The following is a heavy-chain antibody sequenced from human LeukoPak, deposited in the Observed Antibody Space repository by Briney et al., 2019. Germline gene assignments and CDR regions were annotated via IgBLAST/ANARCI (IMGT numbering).Heavy chain of an antibody. J-gene: IGHJ5*02. CDR1: GFTFSSYW. CDR2: INSDGSST. CDR3: AKGGGVVVPAAHEP. Sequence: GGSLRLSCAASGFTFSSYWMHWVRQAPGKGLVWVSRINSDGSSTSYADSVKGRFTISRDNAKNTLYLQMNSLRAEDTAVYYCAKGGGVVVPAAHEPWGQGTLVSVSS. V-gene: IGHV3-74*01. D-gene: IGHD2-2*01.